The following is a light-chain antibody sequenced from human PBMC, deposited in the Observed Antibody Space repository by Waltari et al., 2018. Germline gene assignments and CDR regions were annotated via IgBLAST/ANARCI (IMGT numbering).Light chain of an antibody. CDR3: QQRSSRPFT. CDR1: QSVSKY. J-gene: IGKJ4*01. Sequence: EIVLTQSPATXSLSPGERATLSCKASQSVSKYLAWYQQKPGQAPRLLIYDASNRATCDPARFSGSGSGTDFTLXISSLEPEDFAVYYYQQRSSRPFTFXGGTKVEIK. V-gene: IGKV3-11*01. CDR2: DAS.